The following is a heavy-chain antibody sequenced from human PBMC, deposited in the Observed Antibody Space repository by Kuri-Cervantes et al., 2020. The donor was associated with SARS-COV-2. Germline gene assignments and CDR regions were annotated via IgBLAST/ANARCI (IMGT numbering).Heavy chain of an antibody. V-gene: IGHV4-34*01. CDR2: VNHRGST. D-gene: IGHD3-3*01. CDR3: ARDDPWSPTKFDY. Sequence: ESLKISCAFYGESFSGYYWNWIRQSPGKGLEWIGEVNHRGSTNYNPSLKSRVTISVDTSSKQFSLHLGSVTAADTAVYYCARDDPWSPTKFDYWGQGTLVTVSS. CDR1: GESFSGYY. J-gene: IGHJ4*02.